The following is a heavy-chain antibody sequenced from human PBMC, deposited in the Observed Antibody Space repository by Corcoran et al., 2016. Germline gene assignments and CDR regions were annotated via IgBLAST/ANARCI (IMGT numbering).Heavy chain of an antibody. CDR2: IYYSGST. D-gene: IGHD5-18*01. CDR3: ARVVYSYGAPGGGSSWYYFDY. V-gene: IGHV4-31*03. J-gene: IGHJ4*02. CDR1: GGSISSGGYY. Sequence: QVQLQESGPGLVKPSQTLSLTCTVSGGSISSGGYYWSWIRQHPGKGLEWIGYIYYSGSTYYNPSLKSRVTISVDTSKNQFSLKLSSVTAADTAVYYCARVVYSYGAPGGGSSWYYFDYWGQGTLVTVSS.